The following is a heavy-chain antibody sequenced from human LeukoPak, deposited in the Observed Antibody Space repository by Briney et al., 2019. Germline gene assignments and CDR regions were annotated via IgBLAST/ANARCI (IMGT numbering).Heavy chain of an antibody. CDR3: ARVVRIVGARPSHGGLGY. Sequence: ASVKVSCKASGYTFTSYDINWVRQATGQGLEWMGWMNPNSGNTGYAQKFRGRVTMTRNTSISTAYMELSSLRSEDTAVYYCARVVRIVGARPSHGGLGYWGQGTLVTVSS. CDR2: MNPNSGNT. CDR1: GYTFTSYD. D-gene: IGHD1-26*01. J-gene: IGHJ4*02. V-gene: IGHV1-8*01.